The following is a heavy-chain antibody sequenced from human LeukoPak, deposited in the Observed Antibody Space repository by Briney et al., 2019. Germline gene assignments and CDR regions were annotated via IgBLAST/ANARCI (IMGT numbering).Heavy chain of an antibody. D-gene: IGHD2-15*01. CDR3: ARSGGEGYYYYMDV. J-gene: IGHJ6*03. V-gene: IGHV3-21*01. CDR2: ISSSSSYI. Sequence: GGSLRLSCAASGFTFSSYSMNWVRQAPGKGLEWVSSISSSSSYIYYADSVKGRFTISRDNAKNSLYLQMNGLRAEDTAVYYCARSGGEGYYYYMDVWGKGTTVTVSS. CDR1: GFTFSSYS.